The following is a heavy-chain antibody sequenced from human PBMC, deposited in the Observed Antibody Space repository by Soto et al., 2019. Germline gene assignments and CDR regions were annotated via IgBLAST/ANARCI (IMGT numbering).Heavy chain of an antibody. CDR2: IKQDGSEK. D-gene: IGHD5-18*01. Sequence: GGSLRLSCAASGFTFSSYWMSWVRQAPGKGLEWVANIKQDGSEKYYVDSVKGRFTISRDNAKNSLYLQMNSLRAEDTAVYYCARDAGSGYSYGTFYYYGMDVWGQGTTVTVSS. CDR3: ARDAGSGYSYGTFYYYGMDV. J-gene: IGHJ6*02. CDR1: GFTFSSYW. V-gene: IGHV3-7*05.